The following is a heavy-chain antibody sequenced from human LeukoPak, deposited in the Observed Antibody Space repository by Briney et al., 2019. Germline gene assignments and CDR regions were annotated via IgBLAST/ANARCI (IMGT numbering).Heavy chain of an antibody. J-gene: IGHJ4*02. V-gene: IGHV3-21*01. Sequence: GGSLRLSCAASGFSFSSYTMNWVRQAPGKGLEWVSSIRSSSSYIYYADSLKGRFTISRDNAKNSLYLQMNSLRAEYTAVYYCARARQGYSSSWFDYWGQGTLVTVSS. D-gene: IGHD6-13*01. CDR2: IRSSSSYI. CDR3: ARARQGYSSSWFDY. CDR1: GFSFSSYT.